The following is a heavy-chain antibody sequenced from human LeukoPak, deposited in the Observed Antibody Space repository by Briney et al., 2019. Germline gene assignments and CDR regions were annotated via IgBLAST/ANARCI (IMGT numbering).Heavy chain of an antibody. CDR3: ARDKDDYVWGTYRW. V-gene: IGHV4-61*02. D-gene: IGHD3-16*02. Sequence: SQTLSLTCTVSGGSISTDLYYWTWIRQPAGKGLEWIGRIYSNGWTDYNPPLKSRVSISIDTSKNHFSLKMSLATAADTAVYYCARDKDDYVWGTYRWWGQGMLVTVSS. CDR1: GGSISTDLYY. CDR2: IYSNGWT. J-gene: IGHJ4*02.